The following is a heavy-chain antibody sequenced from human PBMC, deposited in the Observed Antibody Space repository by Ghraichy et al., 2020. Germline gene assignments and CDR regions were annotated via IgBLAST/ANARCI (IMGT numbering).Heavy chain of an antibody. CDR2: INHSGST. CDR3: ARDPYCSSTSCSVAEYFQQ. V-gene: IGHV4-34*01. D-gene: IGHD2-2*01. J-gene: IGHJ1*01. Sequence: SETLSLTCAVYGGSFSGYYWSWIRQPPGKGLEWIGEINHSGSTNYNPSLKSRVTISVDTSKNQFSLKLSSVTAADTAVYYCARDPYCSSTSCSVAEYFQQWGQGTLVTVSS. CDR1: GGSFSGYY.